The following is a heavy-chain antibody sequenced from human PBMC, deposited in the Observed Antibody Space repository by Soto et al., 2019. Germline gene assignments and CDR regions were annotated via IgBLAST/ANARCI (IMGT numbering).Heavy chain of an antibody. Sequence: EVQLLESGGGLVQPGGSLRLSCAASGFTFSSYAMSWVRQAPGKGLEWVSAISGSGGSTYYADSVKGRFTISRDNSKNTLYLQMNSLRAEDTAVYYCAKDAEDIVLVPAAMIYYYYMDVWGKWTTVTVSS. CDR2: ISGSGGST. J-gene: IGHJ6*03. D-gene: IGHD2-2*01. V-gene: IGHV3-23*01. CDR3: AKDAEDIVLVPAAMIYYYYMDV. CDR1: GFTFSSYA.